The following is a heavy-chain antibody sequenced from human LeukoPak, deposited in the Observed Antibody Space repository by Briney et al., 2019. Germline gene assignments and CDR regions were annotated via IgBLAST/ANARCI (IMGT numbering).Heavy chain of an antibody. J-gene: IGHJ4*02. D-gene: IGHD3-22*01. CDR2: INHSGST. V-gene: IGHV4-34*01. CDR1: GGSFSGYY. Sequence: SETLYLTCAVYGGSFSGYYWSWIRQPPGKGLEWIGEINHSGSTNYNPSLKSRVTISVDTSKNQFSLKLSSVTAADTAVYYCARVRVSSGSHPWYFDYWGQGTLVTVSS. CDR3: ARVRVSSGSHPWYFDY.